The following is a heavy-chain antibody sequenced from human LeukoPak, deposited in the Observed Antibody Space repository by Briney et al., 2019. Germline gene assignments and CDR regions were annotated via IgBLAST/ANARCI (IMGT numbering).Heavy chain of an antibody. CDR2: IKSKADGGTT. CDR3: TTDKDFWGGYQDF. CDR1: GFTFTNAW. J-gene: IGHJ4*02. V-gene: IGHV3-15*01. D-gene: IGHD3-3*01. Sequence: GGSLRLSCVASGFTFTNAWMTWVRQAPGKGLEWVGRIKSKADGGTTDYVASVKGRFIISRNDSKDTMYLQMNSLKIEDTGVYYCTTDKDFWGGYQDFWGQGILVSVSS.